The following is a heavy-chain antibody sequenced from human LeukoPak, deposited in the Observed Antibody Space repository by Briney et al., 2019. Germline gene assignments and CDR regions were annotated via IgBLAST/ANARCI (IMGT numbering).Heavy chain of an antibody. V-gene: IGHV4-34*01. Sequence: SETQSLTCAVYGGSFSGYYWSWIRQPPWKGLEWIGEINHSGSTNYNPSLKSRVTISVDTSKNQFSLKLSSVTAADTAVYYCVSIGDSSGYSSDYWGQGTLVTVSS. CDR2: INHSGST. J-gene: IGHJ4*02. CDR3: VSIGDSSGYSSDY. D-gene: IGHD3-22*01. CDR1: GGSFSGYY.